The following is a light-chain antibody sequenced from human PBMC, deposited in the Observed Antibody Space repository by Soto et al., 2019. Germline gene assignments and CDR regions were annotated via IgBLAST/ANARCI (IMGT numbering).Light chain of an antibody. CDR3: QQYNNWWT. CDR2: VAS. CDR1: QSVDSN. Sequence: EILMTQSPATLSVSPGERATLSCRASQSVDSNLAWYQQKPGQAPRLLIYVASTRATGISARLSGSGSGTEFTLTSSSLQSEDFGVYFCQQYNNWWTFGQGTKVEI. J-gene: IGKJ1*01. V-gene: IGKV3-15*01.